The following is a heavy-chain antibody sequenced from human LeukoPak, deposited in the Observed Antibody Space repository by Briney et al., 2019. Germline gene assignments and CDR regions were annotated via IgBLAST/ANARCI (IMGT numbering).Heavy chain of an antibody. CDR2: ISDRGRT. J-gene: IGHJ4*02. V-gene: IGHV4-34*01. CDR1: GGSVRGYY. Sequence: ASETLSLTCAVYGGSVRGYYWSWIRQPPGKGLEWIGEISDRGRTHYNPSLESRVSMSADTSKNQFALQLNSVTAADTAVYYCARVPLRFLEPFDYWGQGILVTVSS. CDR3: ARVPLRFLEPFDY. D-gene: IGHD3-3*01.